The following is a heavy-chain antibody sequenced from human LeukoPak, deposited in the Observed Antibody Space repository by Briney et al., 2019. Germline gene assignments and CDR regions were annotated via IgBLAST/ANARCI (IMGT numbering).Heavy chain of an antibody. V-gene: IGHV4-34*01. J-gene: IGHJ5*02. CDR1: GGSFSGYY. Sequence: SETLSLTCAVYGGSFSGYYWSWIRQPPGKWLEWIGEINHSGSTNYNPSLKSRVTISVDTSKNQFSLKLSSVTAADTAVYYCARGGIFWAYNWFGPWGQGTLVTVSS. CDR2: INHSGST. D-gene: IGHD3-9*01. CDR3: ARGGIFWAYNWFGP.